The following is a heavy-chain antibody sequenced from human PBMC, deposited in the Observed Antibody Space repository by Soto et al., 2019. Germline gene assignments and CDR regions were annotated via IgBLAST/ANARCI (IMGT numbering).Heavy chain of an antibody. CDR1: GFTFSTHA. D-gene: IGHD1-26*01. V-gene: IGHV3-23*01. J-gene: IGHJ4*02. Sequence: GGSLRLSCVASGFTFSTHAMSWVRQAPGKGLEWVSAITASGGTTYYADSVKGRFTISRDNPKDTLYLQMNTLRAEDTAVYFCAKDTFGWELLGDLWGQGTLVTVSS. CDR3: AKDTFGWELLGDL. CDR2: ITASGGTT.